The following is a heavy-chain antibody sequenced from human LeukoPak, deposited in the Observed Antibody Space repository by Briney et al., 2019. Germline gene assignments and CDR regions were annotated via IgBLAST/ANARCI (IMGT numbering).Heavy chain of an antibody. Sequence: GASVKVSCKASGYTFTSYGISWVRQAPGQGLEWMGWISAYNGNTNYAQKLQGRVTMTTDTSTSTAYMELRSLRSDDTAVYYCARFPPFFFGVPTYYYYYYMDVWGKGTTVTVSS. V-gene: IGHV1-18*01. CDR2: ISAYNGNT. J-gene: IGHJ6*03. D-gene: IGHD3-3*01. CDR3: ARFPPFFFGVPTYYYYYYMDV. CDR1: GYTFTSYG.